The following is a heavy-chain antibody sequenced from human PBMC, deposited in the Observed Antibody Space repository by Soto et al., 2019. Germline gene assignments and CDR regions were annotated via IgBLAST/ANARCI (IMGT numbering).Heavy chain of an antibody. Sequence: PSETLSLTCTVSSGSMSRYYWTWIRQPPGKGLEWIGNIHYTGSTNYNPSLKSRVTILLGTSTSQFSLKVSSVTAADTAVYYCARDLTISSTDGPLDPWGHGTLVTVSS. CDR2: IHYTGST. J-gene: IGHJ5*02. D-gene: IGHD1-1*01. CDR1: SGSMSRYY. V-gene: IGHV4-59*01. CDR3: ARDLTISSTDGPLDP.